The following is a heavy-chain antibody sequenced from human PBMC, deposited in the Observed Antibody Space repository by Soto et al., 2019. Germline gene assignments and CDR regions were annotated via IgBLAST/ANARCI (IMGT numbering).Heavy chain of an antibody. CDR3: ARDVWETTSRYYGLDL. Sequence: GGSLRLSCVASGLTVSHNYMAWVRQAPEMGLEWVSILYTEGTTYYADSVKGRFTISRDSSKNTLFLQMKSLGVEDTAVYFCARDVWETTSRYYGLDLWGLGTMVTVSS. CDR1: GLTVSHNY. V-gene: IGHV3-53*01. J-gene: IGHJ6*02. D-gene: IGHD1-26*01. CDR2: LYTEGTT.